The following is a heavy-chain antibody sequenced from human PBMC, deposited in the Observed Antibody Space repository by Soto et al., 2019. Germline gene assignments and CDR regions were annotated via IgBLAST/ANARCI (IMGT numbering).Heavy chain of an antibody. D-gene: IGHD3-9*01. V-gene: IGHV1-18*01. Sequence: ASVKVSCKASGYTFTSYGISWVRQAPGQGLEWMGWISAYNGNTNYAQKLQGRVTMTTDTSTSTAYMELRSLRSDDTAVYYCARIPLYYDILTVHHHYYYMDFRGKATTVT. J-gene: IGHJ6*03. CDR1: GYTFTSYG. CDR2: ISAYNGNT. CDR3: ARIPLYYDILTVHHHYYYMDF.